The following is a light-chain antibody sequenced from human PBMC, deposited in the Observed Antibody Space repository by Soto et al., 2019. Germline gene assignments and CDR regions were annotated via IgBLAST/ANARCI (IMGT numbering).Light chain of an antibody. J-gene: IGKJ1*01. CDR2: GAS. CDR1: QSVSSN. CDR3: QQYNNWSGT. V-gene: IGKV3-15*01. Sequence: EIVITQSPATLSVSPGERATLSCRASQSVSSNLAWYQQKPGQAPRILIYGASTRETGIPARFSGSGSGTEFTLTISSLQSEDFAVYYCQQYNNWSGTFGQGTKVDIK.